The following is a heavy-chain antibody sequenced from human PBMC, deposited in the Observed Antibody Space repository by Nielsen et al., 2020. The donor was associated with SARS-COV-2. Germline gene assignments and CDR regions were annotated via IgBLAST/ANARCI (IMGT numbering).Heavy chain of an antibody. Sequence: SETLSLTCAVSGGSISSSNWWSWVRQPPGKGLEWIGEIYHSGSTNYNPSLKSRVTISVDKSKNQFSLKLSSVTAADTAVYYCARLFRPISGWFDPWGQGTLVTVSS. J-gene: IGHJ5*02. V-gene: IGHV4-4*02. D-gene: IGHD1-26*01. CDR3: ARLFRPISGWFDP. CDR1: GGSISSSNW. CDR2: IYHSGST.